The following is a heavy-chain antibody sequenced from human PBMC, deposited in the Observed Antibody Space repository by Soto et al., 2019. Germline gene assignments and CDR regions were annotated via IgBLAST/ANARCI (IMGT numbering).Heavy chain of an antibody. CDR3: ARGSYGAYVGWFDP. CDR1: GFTFSDHY. CDR2: IRNKANSYTT. D-gene: IGHD5-12*01. J-gene: IGHJ5*02. Sequence: EVQLVESGGGLVQPGGSLRLSCAASGFTFSDHYMDWVRQAPGKGLEWVGRIRNKANSYTTQYAASVKGRFTISRDDSTNSLYLQMNSLKTEDTAVYYCARGSYGAYVGWFDPWGQGTLVTVSS. V-gene: IGHV3-72*01.